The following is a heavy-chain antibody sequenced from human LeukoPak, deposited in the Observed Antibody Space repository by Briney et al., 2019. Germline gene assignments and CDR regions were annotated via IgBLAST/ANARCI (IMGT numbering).Heavy chain of an antibody. J-gene: IGHJ4*02. CDR3: ARAGDYYYGSSGYYVDY. Sequence: GASVKVSCKASGGTFSSYAISWVRQAPGQGLEWMGRINPNSGGTNYAREFQGRVTMTRDTSISTAFMELSRLRSDDTAVYYCARAGDYYYGSSGYYVDYWGQGTLVTVSS. CDR1: GGTFSSYA. D-gene: IGHD3-22*01. CDR2: INPNSGGT. V-gene: IGHV1-2*06.